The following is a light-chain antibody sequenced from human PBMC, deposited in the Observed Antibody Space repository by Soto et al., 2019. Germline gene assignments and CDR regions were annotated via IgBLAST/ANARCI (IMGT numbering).Light chain of an antibody. V-gene: IGKV1-5*03. CDR3: QQYRSYWT. CDR2: KAS. Sequence: DIQMTQSPSTLSASVGDRVTITCRASQSIDSWLAWYQQKPGKAPKLLIYKASSLESGVPSRFSGSGSGTEFTLTISRLQPDDVATYYCQQYRSYWTFGQGNKVEIK. CDR1: QSIDSW. J-gene: IGKJ1*01.